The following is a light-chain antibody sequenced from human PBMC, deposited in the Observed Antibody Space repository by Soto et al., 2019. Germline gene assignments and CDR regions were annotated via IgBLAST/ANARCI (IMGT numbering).Light chain of an antibody. CDR2: SNN. CDR1: SSNIGGNT. Sequence: QSVLTQPPSASGTPGQRVTISCSGSSSNIGGNTVNWYQQLPGTAPKLLIYSNNQRPSGVPDRFSGSKSGTSASLAISGLQSEDEADYYCAAWDDSLDGYVGFGGGTQLTVL. J-gene: IGLJ2*01. CDR3: AAWDDSLDGYVG. V-gene: IGLV1-44*01.